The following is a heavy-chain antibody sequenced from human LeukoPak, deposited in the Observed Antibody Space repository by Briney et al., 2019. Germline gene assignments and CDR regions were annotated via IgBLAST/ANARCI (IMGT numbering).Heavy chain of an antibody. V-gene: IGHV6-1*01. CDR2: TYYRCKWYN. J-gene: IGHJ3*02. Sequence: SATLYLTFAISGDSVSINSAVWNWIRQSPSRGLEWLGRTYYRCKWYNYYAVSVKSRITIKPDTSKNQFSLQLNSATPEDTAVYYCARLGLGGAFDIWGQGTIFTVSS. CDR1: GDSVSINSAV. CDR3: ARLGLGGAFDI. D-gene: IGHD2-15*01.